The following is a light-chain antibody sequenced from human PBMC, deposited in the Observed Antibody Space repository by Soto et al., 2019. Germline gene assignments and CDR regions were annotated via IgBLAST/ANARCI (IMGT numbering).Light chain of an antibody. J-gene: IGKJ3*01. V-gene: IGKV3-15*01. Sequence: EIVMTQSPATLSVSPGERATLSCRASQSVSSNLAWYQQKPGQAPRLLIYGASTRATGIPARFSGSGSGTGFTLTSSNLQSEDFAFYYCQQYNNWPGTFGPGTKVDIK. CDR3: QQYNNWPGT. CDR2: GAS. CDR1: QSVSSN.